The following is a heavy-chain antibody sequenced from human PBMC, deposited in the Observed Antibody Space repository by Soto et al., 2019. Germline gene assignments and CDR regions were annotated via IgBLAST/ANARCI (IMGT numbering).Heavy chain of an antibody. D-gene: IGHD3-10*01. Sequence: HPGGSLRLSCAASGFTVSSNYMNWVRQAPGKGLEWVSVIYSGSSTYYADPVKGRFIISRDNSKNTVYLQMNSLRAEDTAVYYCARTPYYSGSGTLQYFQNWGQGTLVTVSS. J-gene: IGHJ1*01. V-gene: IGHV3-53*01. CDR3: ARTPYYSGSGTLQYFQN. CDR1: GFTVSSNY. CDR2: IYSGSST.